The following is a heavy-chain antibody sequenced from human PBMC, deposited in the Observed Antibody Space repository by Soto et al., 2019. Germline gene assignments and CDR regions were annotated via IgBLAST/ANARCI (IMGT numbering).Heavy chain of an antibody. D-gene: IGHD1-26*01. CDR3: ASDRFRGTYYLRGVTYFFEE. CDR2: IKQDESEK. Sequence: PGGSLRLSCVTYGLTFTDYWMSWVRQALGKGLEWVANIKQDESEKNYLDSVKGRFTISRDNAKNSLYLQMNSLRAEDTAVYYCASDRFRGTYYLRGVTYFFEEWGQGAPVTVSS. V-gene: IGHV3-7*03. J-gene: IGHJ4*02. CDR1: GLTFTDYW.